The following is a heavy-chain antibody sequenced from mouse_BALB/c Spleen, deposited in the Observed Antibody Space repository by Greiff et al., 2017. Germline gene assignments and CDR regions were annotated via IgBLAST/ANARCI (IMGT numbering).Heavy chain of an antibody. CDR2: IRSKSNNYAT. CDR1: GFTFNTYA. V-gene: IGHV10-1*02. J-gene: IGHJ4*01. Sequence: GGGLVQPKGSLKLSCAASGFTFNTYAMNWVRQAPGKGLEWVARIRSKSNNYATYYADSVKDRFTISRDDSQSMLYLQMNNLKTEDTAMYYCVRRGWGNYGAMDYWGQGTSVTVSS. D-gene: IGHD2-1*01. CDR3: VRRGWGNYGAMDY.